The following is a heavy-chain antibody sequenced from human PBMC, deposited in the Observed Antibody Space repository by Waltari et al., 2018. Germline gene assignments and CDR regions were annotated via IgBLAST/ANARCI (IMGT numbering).Heavy chain of an antibody. CDR3: ARVAWGLGQDN. D-gene: IGHD3-16*01. J-gene: IGHJ4*02. CDR2: MNQDGSAK. Sequence: EVQLVESGGGLVQPGGALRLSCAASGFRFRDFWMSWVRQAQEKGLEWVATMNQDGSAKLYVDSVRGRFTVSRDNAKNSLFLQMNSLRAEDTAVYYCARVAWGLGQDNWGQGTLVTVSS. CDR1: GFRFRDFW. V-gene: IGHV3-7*03.